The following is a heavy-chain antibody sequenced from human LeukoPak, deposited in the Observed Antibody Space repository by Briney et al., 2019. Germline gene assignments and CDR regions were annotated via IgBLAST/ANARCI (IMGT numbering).Heavy chain of an antibody. CDR2: ISYDGSNK. CDR1: GFTFSSYA. D-gene: IGHD3-10*01. J-gene: IGHJ4*02. Sequence: GGSLRLSCAASGFTFSSYAMHWVRQAPGKGLEWVAVISYDGSNKYYADSVKGRFTISRDNSKSTLYLQMNSLRAEDTAVYYCARGPRSGSYYNNSNYWGQGTLVTVSS. V-gene: IGHV3-30-3*01. CDR3: ARGPRSGSYYNNSNY.